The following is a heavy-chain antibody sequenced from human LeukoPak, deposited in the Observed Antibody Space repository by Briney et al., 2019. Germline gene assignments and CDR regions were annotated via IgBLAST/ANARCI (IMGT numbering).Heavy chain of an antibody. CDR2: ISSGTSYI. Sequence: PGGSLRLSCAASGFTFNIYTMNWVRQAPGKGLEWVSSISSGTSYIYYADSVKGRFTISRDNAKNSLYLQMNSLRAEDTAVYYCARDPTSSWETAFDIWGQGTMVTVSS. CDR3: ARDPTSSWETAFDI. CDR1: GFTFNIYT. V-gene: IGHV3-21*01. D-gene: IGHD1-26*01. J-gene: IGHJ3*02.